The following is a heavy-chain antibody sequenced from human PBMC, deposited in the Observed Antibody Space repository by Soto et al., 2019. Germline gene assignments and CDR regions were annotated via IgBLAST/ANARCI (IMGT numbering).Heavy chain of an antibody. Sequence: EVQLVESGGGLVQPGGSLRLSCAASGFTFSTYWMSWVRQPPGKGLEWVANIKVDGSEKYYVDSVKGRFTISRDNAKNSRYLQMNSLRAEDSAVYYCARGYSTSPNWFDPCGQGPLVTVSS. CDR3: ARGYSTSPNWFDP. V-gene: IGHV3-7*03. D-gene: IGHD6-6*01. J-gene: IGHJ5*02. CDR2: IKVDGSEK. CDR1: GFTFSTYW.